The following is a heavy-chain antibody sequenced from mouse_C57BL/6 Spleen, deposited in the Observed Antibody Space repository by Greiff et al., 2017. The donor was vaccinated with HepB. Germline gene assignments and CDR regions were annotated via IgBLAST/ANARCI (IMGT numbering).Heavy chain of an antibody. J-gene: IGHJ2*01. Sequence: VQLKESGAELVKPGASVKVSCKASGYTFTSYWMHWVKQRPGQGLEWIGRIHPFDSDTNYNQKFKGKATLTVDKSSSTAYMQLSSLTSEDSAVYYCAIDHYYGSSYNFDYWGQGTTLTVSS. D-gene: IGHD1-1*01. V-gene: IGHV1-74*01. CDR1: GYTFTSYW. CDR3: AIDHYYGSSYNFDY. CDR2: IHPFDSDT.